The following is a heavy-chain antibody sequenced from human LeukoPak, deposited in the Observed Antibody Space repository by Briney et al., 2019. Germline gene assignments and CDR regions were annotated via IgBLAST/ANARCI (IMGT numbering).Heavy chain of an antibody. Sequence: SETLSLTCTVSGGSITPYYWTWIRQPPGKGLEWNGYIYYRGSTNYNPSLKGRVTISVDTSKNQFSLKLSAVAAADTAVYYRARQRGSKDYWGQGTLVTVSS. CDR1: GGSITPYY. J-gene: IGHJ4*02. V-gene: IGHV4-59*01. CDR2: IYYRGST. D-gene: IGHD6-25*01. CDR3: ARQRGSKDY.